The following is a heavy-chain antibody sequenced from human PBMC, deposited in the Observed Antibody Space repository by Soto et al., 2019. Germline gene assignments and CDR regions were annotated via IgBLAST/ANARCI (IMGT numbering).Heavy chain of an antibody. V-gene: IGHV1-18*01. D-gene: IGHD2-21*01. CDR1: GYTFTSYA. CDR3: ASSFIYGGDCCDY. J-gene: IGHJ4*02. Sequence: ASVKVSCKASGYTFTSYAMHWLRQAPGQRLEWMGWISAYNGNTNYAQKLQGRVTMTTDTSTSTAYMELRSLRSDDTAVYYCASSFIYGGDCCDYWGQGTLVTVSS. CDR2: ISAYNGNT.